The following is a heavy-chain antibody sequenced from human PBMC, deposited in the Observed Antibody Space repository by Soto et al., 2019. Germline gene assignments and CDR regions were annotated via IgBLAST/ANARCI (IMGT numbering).Heavy chain of an antibody. V-gene: IGHV3-43*02. J-gene: IGHJ3*02. CDR2: ISGDGGST. CDR1: GFTFDDYA. Sequence: GGSLRLSCAASGFTFDDYAMHWVRQAPGKGLEWVSLISGDGGSTYYADSVKVRFTISRDNSKNSLYLQMNSLRTEDTALYYCARIKAGEGAFDIWGQGTMVTVSS. CDR3: ARIKAGEGAFDI. D-gene: IGHD7-27*01.